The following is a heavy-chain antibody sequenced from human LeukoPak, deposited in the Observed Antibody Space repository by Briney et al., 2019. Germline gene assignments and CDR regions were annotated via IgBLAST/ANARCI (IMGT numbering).Heavy chain of an antibody. CDR2: IIPIFGTA. CDR1: GGTFSSYA. V-gene: IGHV1-69*13. J-gene: IGHJ5*02. D-gene: IGHD5-24*01. CDR3: ARAGDGYSAYNWFDP. Sequence: ASVKVSCKASGGTFSSYAISWVRQAPGQGLEWMGGIIPIFGTANYAQKFQGRVTITADEPTSTAYMELSSLRSEDTAVYYCARAGDGYSAYNWFDPWGQGTLVTVSS.